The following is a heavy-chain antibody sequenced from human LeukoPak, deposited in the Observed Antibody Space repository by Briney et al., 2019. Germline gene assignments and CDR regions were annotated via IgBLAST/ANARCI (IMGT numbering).Heavy chain of an antibody. CDR2: IRYDGSNK. CDR1: GFTFSSYG. V-gene: IGHV3-30*02. D-gene: IGHD4-17*01. J-gene: IGHJ4*02. CDR3: AKDPPLYGDYNYYFDY. Sequence: PGGSLRLSCAASGFTFSSYGMHWVRQAPGKGLEWVAFIRYDGSNKYYADSVKGRFTISRDNSKNTLYLQMNSLRAEDTAVYYCAKDPPLYGDYNYYFDYWGQGTLVTVSS.